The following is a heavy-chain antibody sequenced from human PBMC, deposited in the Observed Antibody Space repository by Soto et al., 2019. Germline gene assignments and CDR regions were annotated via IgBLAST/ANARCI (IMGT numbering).Heavy chain of an antibody. Sequence: SETLSLTCTVSGGSISSSSYYWGWIRQPPGKGLEWIGSIYYSGSTYYNPSLKSRVTISVDTSKNQFSLKLSSVTAADTAVYYCASNVDWLLSHFDYWGQGTRVTVSS. CDR2: IYYSGST. CDR1: GGSISSSSYY. CDR3: ASNVDWLLSHFDY. J-gene: IGHJ4*02. D-gene: IGHD3-9*01. V-gene: IGHV4-39*01.